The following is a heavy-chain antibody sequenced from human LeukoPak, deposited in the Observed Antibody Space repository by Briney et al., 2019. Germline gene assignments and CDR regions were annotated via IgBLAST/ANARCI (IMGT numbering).Heavy chain of an antibody. Sequence: GASVKVSCKASGGTFSSYAISWVRQAPGQGLEWMGGIIPIFGTAIYAQKFQGRVTMTEDTSTDTAYMELSSLRSEDTAVYYCAAITPGGPRYYYYYGMDVWGQGTTVTVSS. J-gene: IGHJ6*02. V-gene: IGHV1-69*06. CDR1: GGTFSSYA. CDR2: IIPIFGTA. CDR3: AAITPGGPRYYYYYGMDV. D-gene: IGHD5-24*01.